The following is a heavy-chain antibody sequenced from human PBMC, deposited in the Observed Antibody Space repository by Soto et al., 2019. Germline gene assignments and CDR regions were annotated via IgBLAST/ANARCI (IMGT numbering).Heavy chain of an antibody. J-gene: IGHJ4*02. CDR3: ARGRYGDY. V-gene: IGHV1-18*01. CDR2: ISAHNGNT. Sequence: QVHLVQSGAEVKKPGASVKVSCKGSGYGFTTYGITWVRQAPGQGLEWMAWISAHNGNTNYAQKRQGRVTVTRDTSTSTAYMELRSPRSDDTAVYYCARGRYGDYWGQGALVTVSS. CDR1: GYGFTTYG. D-gene: IGHD1-1*01.